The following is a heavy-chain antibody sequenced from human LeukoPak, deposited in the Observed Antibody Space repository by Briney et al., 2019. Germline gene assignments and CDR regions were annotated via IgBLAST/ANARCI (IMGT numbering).Heavy chain of an antibody. CDR3: SKLGARHFDWLLVFDY. CDR2: ISGSGGNT. Sequence: PGGSLRLSCAASGFTFNNYAMSWVRQAPGKGLEWVSVISGSGGNTYYADSVKGRFTISRDNSKNQLYLQMNSLRAEDTAVYYCSKLGARHFDWLLVFDYWGQGTLVTVSS. CDR1: GFTFNNYA. J-gene: IGHJ4*02. D-gene: IGHD3-9*01. V-gene: IGHV3-23*01.